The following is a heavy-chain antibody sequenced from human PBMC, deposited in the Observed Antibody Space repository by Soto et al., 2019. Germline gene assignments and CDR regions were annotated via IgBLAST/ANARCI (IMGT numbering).Heavy chain of an antibody. CDR3: ARFYYDSSGYYEFDY. J-gene: IGHJ4*02. Sequence: GGSLRLSCAASGFTFSSYWMSWVRQAPGKGLEWVANIKQDGSEKYYVDSVKGRFTISRDNAKNSLYLQMNSLRAEDTAVYYCARFYYDSSGYYEFDYWGQGTMVTVSS. CDR1: GFTFSSYW. V-gene: IGHV3-7*04. CDR2: IKQDGSEK. D-gene: IGHD3-22*01.